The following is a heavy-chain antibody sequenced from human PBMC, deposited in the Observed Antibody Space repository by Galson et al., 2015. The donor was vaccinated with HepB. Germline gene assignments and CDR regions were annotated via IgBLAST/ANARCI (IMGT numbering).Heavy chain of an antibody. D-gene: IGHD4-17*01. CDR2: ISAYNGNT. Sequence: QSGAEVKKPGASVKVSCKASGYTFTSYGISWVRQAPGQGLEWMGWISAYNGNTNYAQKLQGRVTMTTDTSTSTAYMKLSSLRSEDTAVYYCATSTVTTDYFDYWGQGTLVTVSS. CDR3: ATSTVTTDYFDY. V-gene: IGHV1-18*01. J-gene: IGHJ4*02. CDR1: GYTFTSYG.